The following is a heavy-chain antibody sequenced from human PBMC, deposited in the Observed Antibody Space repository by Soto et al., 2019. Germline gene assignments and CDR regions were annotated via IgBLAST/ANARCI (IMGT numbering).Heavy chain of an antibody. D-gene: IGHD2-2*02. CDR1: GFTFSSYS. V-gene: IGHV3-21*04. CDR2: ISSSSSYI. CDR3: AKDLCSSTSCYKWGLYYYYGMDV. J-gene: IGHJ6*02. Sequence: MRLSWAASGFTFSSYSMNWVRQAPGKGLEGVSSISSSSSYIYYADSVKGRFTISRDNAKNSLYLQMNSLRAEDTAVYYCAKDLCSSTSCYKWGLYYYYGMDVWGQGTTVTVSS.